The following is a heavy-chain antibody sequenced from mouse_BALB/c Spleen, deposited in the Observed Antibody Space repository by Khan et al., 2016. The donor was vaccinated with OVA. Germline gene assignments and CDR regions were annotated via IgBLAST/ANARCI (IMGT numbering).Heavy chain of an antibody. D-gene: IGHD1-2*01. CDR2: IFPNNGDS. Sequence: VQLKESGPELVKPGASVKISCKASGYTFTDYNMDWVRQSHGKSLEWIGYIFPNNGDSGYNQKFKTKAALTVDSSSSTAFMELRSLTSEDSAVYYCTRSRYGSFGYWGRGTLVTVSA. CDR1: GYTFTDYN. V-gene: IGHV1S29*02. J-gene: IGHJ3*02. CDR3: TRSRYGSFGY.